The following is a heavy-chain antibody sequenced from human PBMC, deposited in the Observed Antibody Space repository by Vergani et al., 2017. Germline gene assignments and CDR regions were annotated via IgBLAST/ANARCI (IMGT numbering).Heavy chain of an antibody. CDR3: ATPQTVTTGGMEV. D-gene: IGHD4-17*01. Sequence: LEQSGPEVKKPGSSVTVSCKASGGRFNRHAISWVRQAPGQGLEWMGLVDPEDGETIYAEKFKGRVTIAADTSTDTAHLELSSLRSEDTAVYYCATPQTVTTGGMEVWGQGTTVIVSS. CDR1: GGRFNRHA. CDR2: VDPEDGET. V-gene: IGHV1-69-2*01. J-gene: IGHJ6*02.